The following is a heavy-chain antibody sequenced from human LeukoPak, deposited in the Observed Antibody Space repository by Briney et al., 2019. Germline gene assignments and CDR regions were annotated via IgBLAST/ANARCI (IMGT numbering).Heavy chain of an antibody. Sequence: GGSLRLSCAASGFTFDDYAMHWVRQAPGKGLEWVSGISWNSGSIVYADSVKGRFTISRDNAKNSLYLQMNSLRAEDMALYYCAKDGRRYSSSQGTYYFDYWGQGTLVTVSS. J-gene: IGHJ4*02. CDR1: GFTFDDYA. D-gene: IGHD6-13*01. CDR2: ISWNSGSI. V-gene: IGHV3-9*03. CDR3: AKDGRRYSSSQGTYYFDY.